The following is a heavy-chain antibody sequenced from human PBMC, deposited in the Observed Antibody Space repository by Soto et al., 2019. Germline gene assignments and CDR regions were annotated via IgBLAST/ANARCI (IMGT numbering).Heavy chain of an antibody. J-gene: IGHJ4*02. CDR3: ARRDGYNFDY. Sequence: EVQLVESGGGLVQPGGSLRLSCAASGFTFSNYAMHWVRQAPGKGLEYVSAINSHGDSTYYANSVKGRFTISRDNSKNTLYLQMGSLRPEDMAVYYCARRDGYNFDYWGQGTLVTVSS. CDR2: INSHGDST. CDR1: GFTFSNYA. D-gene: IGHD5-12*01. V-gene: IGHV3-64*01.